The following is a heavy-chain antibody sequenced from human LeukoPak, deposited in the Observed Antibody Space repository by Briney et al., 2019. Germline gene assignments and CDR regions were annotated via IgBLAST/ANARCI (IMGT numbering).Heavy chain of an antibody. V-gene: IGHV4-4*07. D-gene: IGHD2-15*01. Sequence: PSETLSLTCTVSGGSISSYYWSWIRQPAGKGLEWIGRIYTSGSTNYNPSLKSRVTMSVDTSKNQFSLKLTSVTAADAAVYYCATSQSCSGDSCYSVFALWGRGTLVTVSS. J-gene: IGHJ2*01. CDR3: ATSQSCSGDSCYSVFAL. CDR2: IYTSGST. CDR1: GGSISSYY.